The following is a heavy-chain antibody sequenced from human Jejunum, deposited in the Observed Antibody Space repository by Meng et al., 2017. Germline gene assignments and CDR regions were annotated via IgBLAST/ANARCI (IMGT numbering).Heavy chain of an antibody. Sequence: GGSLRLSCAASGFTFNNYAMSWVRQAPGQGLEWVSGISGSGSNTYYADSVEARFTISRDNSENTLYLQMNSLRVDDTAVYYCAKGLWGTGSHYNPCDYWGQGTLVTVSS. V-gene: IGHV3-23*01. CDR1: GFTFNNYA. CDR3: AKGLWGTGSHYNPCDY. D-gene: IGHD3-10*01. J-gene: IGHJ4*02. CDR2: ISGSGSNT.